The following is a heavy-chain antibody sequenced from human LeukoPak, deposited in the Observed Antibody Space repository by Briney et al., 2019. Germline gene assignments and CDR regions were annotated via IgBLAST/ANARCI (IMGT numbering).Heavy chain of an antibody. CDR1: GFTLSSYW. V-gene: IGHV3-74*01. CDR3: ARVSYVGGVGYFDY. J-gene: IGHJ4*02. Sequence: PGGSLRLSCAASGFTLSSYWMHWVRQAPGKGLVCVSRINGDGTSTYYADSVKGRFTISRDNAKNTLDLQMNSLRAEDTAVYYCARVSYVGGVGYFDYWGQGTLVTVSS. D-gene: IGHD2-8*02. CDR2: INGDGTST.